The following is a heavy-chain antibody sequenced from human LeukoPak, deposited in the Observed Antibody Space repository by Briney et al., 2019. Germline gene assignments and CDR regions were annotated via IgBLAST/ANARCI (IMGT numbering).Heavy chain of an antibody. CDR2: VSRVGSTI. CDR3: ARVLVTATSLTYHGLDM. D-gene: IGHD2-15*01. V-gene: IGHV3-48*01. CDR1: GFTFSSYN. Sequence: GGSLRLSCGASGFTFSSYNMNWVRQAPGKGREWVSFVSRVGSTILYSDSVKGRCTISSDNAKNSLFLEMNSLRAEDTAVYYCARVLVTATSLTYHGLDMWGQGTMVTVSS. J-gene: IGHJ3*02.